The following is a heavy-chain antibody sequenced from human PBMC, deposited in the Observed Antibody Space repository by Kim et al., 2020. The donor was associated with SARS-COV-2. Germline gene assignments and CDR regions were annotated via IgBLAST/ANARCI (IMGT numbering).Heavy chain of an antibody. J-gene: IGHJ4*02. CDR1: GGTFSSYA. Sequence: SVKVSCKASGGTFSSYAISWVRQAPGQGLEWMGGIIPIFGTANYAQKFQGRVTITADESTSTAYMELSSLRSEDTAVYYCARSEQWLVSLPIDYWGQGTLVTVSS. V-gene: IGHV1-69*13. CDR2: IIPIFGTA. D-gene: IGHD6-19*01. CDR3: ARSEQWLVSLPIDY.